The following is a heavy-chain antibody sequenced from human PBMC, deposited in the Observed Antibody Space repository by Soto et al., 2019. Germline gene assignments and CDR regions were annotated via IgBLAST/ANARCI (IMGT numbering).Heavy chain of an antibody. CDR2: TYYRSKWYN. Sequence: PSQTLSLTCAISGDSASNNSTAWNWIRQSPSRGLEWLGRTYYRSKWYNDYAVSVKSRIIINPDTSKNQFSLQLNSVTPEDSAVYYCARERYGDYGRATFGIWGRGTMVTV. V-gene: IGHV6-1*01. D-gene: IGHD4-17*01. CDR1: GDSASNNSTA. CDR3: ARERYGDYGRATFGI. J-gene: IGHJ3*02.